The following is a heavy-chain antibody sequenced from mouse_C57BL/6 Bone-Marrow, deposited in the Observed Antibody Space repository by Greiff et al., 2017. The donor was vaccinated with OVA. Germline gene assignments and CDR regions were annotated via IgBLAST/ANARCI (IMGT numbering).Heavy chain of an antibody. D-gene: IGHD3-2*02. J-gene: IGHJ4*01. Sequence: QVQLQQPGAELVKPGASVKMSCKASGYTFTSYWITWVKQRPGQGLEWIGDIYPGSGSTNYNEKFKSQATLTVATSSSTAFIQLSSLPSENSAVYYGAGDSSCYVGYAMDYWGQGTSVTVSS. V-gene: IGHV1-55*01. CDR1: GYTFTSYW. CDR2: IYPGSGST. CDR3: AGDSSCYVGYAMDY.